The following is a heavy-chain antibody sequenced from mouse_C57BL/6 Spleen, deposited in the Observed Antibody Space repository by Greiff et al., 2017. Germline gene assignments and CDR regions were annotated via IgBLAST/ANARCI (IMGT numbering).Heavy chain of an antibody. J-gene: IGHJ4*01. CDR3: ARGGAYDSLYAMDY. D-gene: IGHD2-4*01. CDR2: INPSNGGT. Sequence: VQLQESGTELVKPGASVKLSCKASGYTFTSYWMHWVKQRPGQGLEWIGNINPSNGGTNYNAKFKSKATLTVDKSSSTAYMQLSSLTSEDSAVYYCARGGAYDSLYAMDYWGQGTSVTVSS. V-gene: IGHV1-53*01. CDR1: GYTFTSYW.